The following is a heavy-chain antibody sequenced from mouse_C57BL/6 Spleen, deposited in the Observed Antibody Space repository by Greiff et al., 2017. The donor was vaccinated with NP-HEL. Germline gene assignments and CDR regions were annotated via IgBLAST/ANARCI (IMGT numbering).Heavy chain of an antibody. J-gene: IGHJ2*01. CDR1: GYTFTSYW. CDR2: IYPSDSET. CDR3: ARGDYGSFFDD. D-gene: IGHD1-1*01. Sequence: QVQLQQPGAELVRPGSSVKLSCKASGYTFTSYWMDWVKQRPGQGLEWIGNIYPSDSETHYNQKFKDKATLTVDQSSSTAYMQLSSLTSEDSAVYYCARGDYGSFFDDWGKGTTLTVSS. V-gene: IGHV1-61*01.